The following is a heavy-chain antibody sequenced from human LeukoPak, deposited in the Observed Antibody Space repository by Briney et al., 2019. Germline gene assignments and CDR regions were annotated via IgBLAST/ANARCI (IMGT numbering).Heavy chain of an antibody. J-gene: IGHJ4*02. V-gene: IGHV1-69*02. CDR1: GGTFSSYT. CDR3: ARVVSSGWYNRLDY. D-gene: IGHD6-19*01. CDR2: IIPIPGIA. Sequence: SSVKVSCKASGGTFSSYTISWVRQAPGQGLEWMGRIIPIPGIANYAQKFQGRVTITADKSTSTAYMELSSLRSEDTAVYYCARVVSSGWYNRLDYWGQGTLVTVSS.